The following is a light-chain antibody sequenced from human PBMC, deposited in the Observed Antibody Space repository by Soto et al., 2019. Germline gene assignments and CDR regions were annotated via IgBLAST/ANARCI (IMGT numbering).Light chain of an antibody. CDR1: QSISSN. V-gene: IGKV3-15*01. CDR2: GVS. CDR3: QQYNNWPPTT. J-gene: IGKJ1*01. Sequence: EIVMTQSPATLSVSPGERASLSCRASQSISSNLAWYQQKPGQAPRLLIYGVSSRATGIPARFSGGGSGTEFTLTMSSLQSEDFAVYYCQQYNNWPPTTFGQGTKVDNK.